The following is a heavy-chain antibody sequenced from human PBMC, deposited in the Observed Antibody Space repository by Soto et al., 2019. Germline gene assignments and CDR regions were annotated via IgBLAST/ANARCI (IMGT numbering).Heavy chain of an antibody. V-gene: IGHV3-74*01. CDR3: ARDWSSQLLAVSGYVDL. J-gene: IGHJ2*01. CDR1: GFTFRTYW. CDR2: INGDGSNT. Sequence: EVELVESGGGLVQPGGSLRLSCAASGFTFRTYWMHWVRQTPGKGLVWVSQINGDGSNTAYADSVKGRFTISRDNAKNTLYLQMSSLGADDTAVYFCARDWSSQLLAVSGYVDLWGRGTLVTVSS. D-gene: IGHD2-2*01.